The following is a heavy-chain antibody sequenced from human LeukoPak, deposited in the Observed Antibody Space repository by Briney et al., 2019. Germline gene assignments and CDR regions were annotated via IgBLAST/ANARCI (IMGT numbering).Heavy chain of an antibody. V-gene: IGHV3-9*01. CDR3: AKDLQQLHAFDI. J-gene: IGHJ3*02. CDR2: ISWNSGSI. CDR1: GFTFDDYA. Sequence: GGSLRLSCAASGFTFDDYAMHWVRQAPGRGLEWVSGISWNSGSIGYADSVKGRFTISRDNAKNSLYLQMNSLRAGDTALYYCAKDLQQLHAFDIWGQGTMVTVSS. D-gene: IGHD6-13*01.